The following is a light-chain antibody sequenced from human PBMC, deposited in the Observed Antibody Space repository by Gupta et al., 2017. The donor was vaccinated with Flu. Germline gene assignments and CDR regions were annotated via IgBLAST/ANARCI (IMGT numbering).Light chain of an antibody. V-gene: IGKV1-39*01. Sequence: DIQMTQFPSSLSASVGDRVTITCRASQRVFNYLNWYQQKPGRAPKFLIYAASSLQSGVPARFSGSGSGTDFTLTISELQPEDSATYYCQQRDSTFLTFGGGTKVEIK. CDR2: AAS. CDR3: QQRDSTFLT. CDR1: QRVFNY. J-gene: IGKJ4*01.